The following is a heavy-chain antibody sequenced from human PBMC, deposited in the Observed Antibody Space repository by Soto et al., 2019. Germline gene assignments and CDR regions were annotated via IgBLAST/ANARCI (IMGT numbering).Heavy chain of an antibody. V-gene: IGHV1-3*01. CDR1: GYTFTSYP. D-gene: IGHD3-22*01. CDR3: VRDWTHYDSSGPGDY. J-gene: IGHJ4*02. Sequence: ASVKVSCKASGYTFTSYPMHWVRQAPGQGLEWMGWINAGNGDTKYSQKFQGRVTITRDTSAITAYVELSSLRSEDTAVYYCVRDWTHYDSSGPGDYWGQGTLVTVSS. CDR2: INAGNGDT.